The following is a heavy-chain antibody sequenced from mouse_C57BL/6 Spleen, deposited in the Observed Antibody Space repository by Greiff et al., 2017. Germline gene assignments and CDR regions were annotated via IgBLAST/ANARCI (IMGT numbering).Heavy chain of an antibody. Sequence: EVKLQESGPELVKPGASVKIPCKASGYTFTDYNMDWVKQSHGKSLEWIGDINPNNGGTIYNQKFKGKATLTVDTSSSTAYMELRSLTSEDTAVYYCARSAVTTGGYAMDYWGQGTSVTVSS. J-gene: IGHJ4*01. CDR1: GYTFTDYN. CDR3: ARSAVTTGGYAMDY. D-gene: IGHD2-3*01. V-gene: IGHV1-18*01. CDR2: INPNNGGT.